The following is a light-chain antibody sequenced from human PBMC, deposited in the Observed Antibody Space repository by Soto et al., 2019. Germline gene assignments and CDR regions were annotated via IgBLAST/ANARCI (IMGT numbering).Light chain of an antibody. J-gene: IGKJ4*01. Sequence: ILITQTQSYLNASVGDRATYTFQSSQDISNYLNWYQQKPGKAPKLLIYDASNLETGVPSRFSGSGSGTDFTFTISSLQPEDIATYYCQQYDNPSLTFGGGTKVDIK. CDR3: QQYDNPSLT. CDR1: QDISNY. CDR2: DAS. V-gene: IGKV1-33*01.